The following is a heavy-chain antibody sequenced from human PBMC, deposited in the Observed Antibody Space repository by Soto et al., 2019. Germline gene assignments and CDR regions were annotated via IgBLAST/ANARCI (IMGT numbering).Heavy chain of an antibody. D-gene: IGHD3-3*01. J-gene: IGHJ6*02. CDR1: GFTFSSYS. CDR2: ISSSSSYI. V-gene: IGHV3-21*01. CDR3: ARDRVKGYYYGMDV. Sequence: PVGSLRLSCAASGFTFSSYSMNWVRQAPGKGLEWVSSISSSSSYIYYADSVKGRFTISRDNAKNSLYLQMNSLRAEDTAVYYCARDRVKGYYYGMDVWGQGTTVTVSS.